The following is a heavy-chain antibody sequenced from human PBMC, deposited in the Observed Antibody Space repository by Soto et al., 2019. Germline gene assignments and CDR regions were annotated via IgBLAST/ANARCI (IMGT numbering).Heavy chain of an antibody. CDR1: GGSFSGYY. Sequence: SETLSLTCAVYGGSFSGYYWSWIRQPPGKGLEWIGEINHSGSTNYNPSLKSRVTISVDTSKNQFSLKLSSVTAADTAVYYCASDNGRGYYYYYMDVWRKGPTVTVSS. J-gene: IGHJ6*03. CDR3: ASDNGRGYYYYYMDV. D-gene: IGHD2-8*01. V-gene: IGHV4-34*01. CDR2: INHSGST.